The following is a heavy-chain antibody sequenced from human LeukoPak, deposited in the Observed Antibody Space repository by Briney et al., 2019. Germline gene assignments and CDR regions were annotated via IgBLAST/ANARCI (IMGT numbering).Heavy chain of an antibody. CDR3: AKDAAGPEY. D-gene: IGHD6-13*01. CDR1: GLTFSSCS. Sequence: PGGSLRLSCVVSGLTFSSCSMSWVRQAPGKGLDWVSGISASGGDTWYPDSVKGRFTISRDNSKNTLFLQMSSLRVEDTAMYYCAKDAAGPEYWGQGTLVTVSS. CDR2: ISASGGDT. J-gene: IGHJ4*02. V-gene: IGHV3-23*01.